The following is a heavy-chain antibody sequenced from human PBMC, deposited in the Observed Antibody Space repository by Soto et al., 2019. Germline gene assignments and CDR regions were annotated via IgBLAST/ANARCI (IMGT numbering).Heavy chain of an antibody. Sequence: ASVKVSCKTSGGTFSSYAISWVRQAPGQGLEWMGGIVPIVDTSTYAQKFQGRVTITADESTSTVYMELSSLRSEDTAVYYCAAVAHLGYYGSGSYQFDYWGQGTLVTVSS. J-gene: IGHJ4*02. CDR1: GGTFSSYA. D-gene: IGHD3-10*01. CDR3: AAVAHLGYYGSGSYQFDY. CDR2: IVPIVDTS. V-gene: IGHV1-69*13.